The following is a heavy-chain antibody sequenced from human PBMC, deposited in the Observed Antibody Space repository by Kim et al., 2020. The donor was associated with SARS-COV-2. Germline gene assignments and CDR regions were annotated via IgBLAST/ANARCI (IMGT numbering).Heavy chain of an antibody. Sequence: YNRPRRGRIAISLDTSKNQFALRLSSVTAADTAVYYCARDRASITLDAFDIWGQGRMVTVAS. J-gene: IGHJ3*02. CDR3: ARDRASITLDAFDI. D-gene: IGHD1-1*01. V-gene: IGHV4-31*02.